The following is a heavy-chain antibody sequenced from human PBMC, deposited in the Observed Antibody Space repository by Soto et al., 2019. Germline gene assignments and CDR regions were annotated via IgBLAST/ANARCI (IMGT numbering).Heavy chain of an antibody. CDR1: GYTFTSYG. CDR3: ARQADIVVVPDARNFDY. CDR2: ISAYNGNT. Sequence: ASVKVSCKASGYTFTSYGISWVRQAPGQGLEWMGWISAYNGNTNYAQKLQGRVTMTTDTSTSTAYMELRSLRSDDMAVYYCARQADIVVVPDARNFDYWGQGTLVTVSS. D-gene: IGHD2-2*01. J-gene: IGHJ4*02. V-gene: IGHV1-18*03.